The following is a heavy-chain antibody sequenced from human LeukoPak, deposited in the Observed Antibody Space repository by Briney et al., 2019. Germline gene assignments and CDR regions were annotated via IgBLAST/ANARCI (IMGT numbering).Heavy chain of an antibody. J-gene: IGHJ5*02. CDR3: ARERPTVTTFPQNWCDP. Sequence: ASLKDSCKTSLYTLTVYYIHWVRQAPEQGLERMAWINPNSGGTNYAQKFQGMVTMTRDTSISTGYMEVSRVRTDDTAVYYCARERPTVTTFPQNWCDPWGQGTVVTVSS. D-gene: IGHD4-17*01. CDR1: LYTLTVYY. V-gene: IGHV1-2*02. CDR2: INPNSGGT.